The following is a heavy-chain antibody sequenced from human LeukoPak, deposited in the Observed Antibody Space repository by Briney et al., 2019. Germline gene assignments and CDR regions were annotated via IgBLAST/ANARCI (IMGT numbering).Heavy chain of an antibody. CDR2: INPSGGST. CDR1: GYTFTSYY. CDR3: ARAPDLWTDY. V-gene: IGHV1-46*01. Sequence: ASVKVSCKASGYTFTSYYIHWVRQAPGQGLEWIGLINPSGGSTTYAQKFQGRVTMTRDTSTSTVYMELSSLRSEDTAMYYCARAPDLWTDYWGQGTLVTVSS. D-gene: IGHD1-1*01. J-gene: IGHJ4*02.